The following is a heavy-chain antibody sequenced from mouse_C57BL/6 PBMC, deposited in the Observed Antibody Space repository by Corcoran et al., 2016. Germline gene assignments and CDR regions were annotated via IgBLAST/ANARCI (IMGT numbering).Heavy chain of an antibody. CDR1: GYTFTDYY. Sequence: QVQLKQSGAELVQPGASVKISCKSSGYTFTDYYINWVQQRPGQGLEWIGKIGPGSGSTYYNEKFKGKATLTADKSSSTAYMQLSSLTSEDSAVYFCARRGTAKGHYAMDYWGQGTSVTVSS. D-gene: IGHD1-1*02. CDR2: IGPGSGST. V-gene: IGHV1-77*01. CDR3: ARRGTAKGHYAMDY. J-gene: IGHJ4*01.